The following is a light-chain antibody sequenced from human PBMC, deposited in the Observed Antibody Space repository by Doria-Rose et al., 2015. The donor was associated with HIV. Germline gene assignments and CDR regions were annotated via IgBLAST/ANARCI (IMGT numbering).Light chain of an antibody. CDR2: AAS. J-gene: IGKJ1*01. Sequence: AIRMTQSPSSLSASTGDRVTITCRASQDISNYLAWYQQKPGKAPKLLIYAASTLQSGVPSRFSGNGSGTDFTLTISYLQSEDFATYYCQQYYSYPPTFGQGTKVEVK. CDR3: QQYYSYPPT. V-gene: IGKV1-8*01. CDR1: QDISNY.